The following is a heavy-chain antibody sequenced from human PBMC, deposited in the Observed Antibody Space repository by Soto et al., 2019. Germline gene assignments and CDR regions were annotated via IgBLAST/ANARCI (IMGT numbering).Heavy chain of an antibody. V-gene: IGHV1-18*04. CDR3: ARVRIVGAREIDF. Sequence: QVHLVQSGGEVKKPGASVKVSCKASGYTFNRHGITWVRQAPGQGLEWMGWISGYNGDINYEQKFQGRVTLSSDTLTSTVYLELKSLRFDDTDVYYCARVRIVGAREIDFWGQGTLVIVSS. J-gene: IGHJ4*02. D-gene: IGHD1-26*01. CDR2: ISGYNGDI. CDR1: GYTFNRHG.